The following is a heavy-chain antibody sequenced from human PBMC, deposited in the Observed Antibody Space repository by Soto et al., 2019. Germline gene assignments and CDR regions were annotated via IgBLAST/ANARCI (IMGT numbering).Heavy chain of an antibody. J-gene: IGHJ4*02. CDR2: ISDSGDGT. Sequence: PGGSLRLSCAASGFTFSNYAMSWVRQAPGKGLEWVSGISDSGDGTYYADSVKGRFTISRDNSKNMLYLQLDSLSDEDTALYYCAKEQLERHFGFDYWGQGTRVTVSS. D-gene: IGHD1-1*01. CDR3: AKEQLERHFGFDY. CDR1: GFTFSNYA. V-gene: IGHV3-23*01.